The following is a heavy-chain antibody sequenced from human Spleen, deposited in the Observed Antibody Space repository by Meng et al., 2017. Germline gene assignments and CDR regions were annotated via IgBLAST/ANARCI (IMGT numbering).Heavy chain of an antibody. V-gene: IGHV1-46*04. D-gene: IGHD5-24*01. J-gene: IGHJ4*02. CDR3: ARERDATYYFHN. Sequence: QAQLVQSGAEGMTPGASVKVSCKASGDTFTYYHIHWLRQAPGQGLEWVGINNPRDGDTSYSQKLRGRVTLTRDTSTSTAYMELSSLSSGDTAVYYCARERDATYYFHNCGQGTLVTVSS. CDR1: GDTFTYYH. CDR2: NNPRDGDT.